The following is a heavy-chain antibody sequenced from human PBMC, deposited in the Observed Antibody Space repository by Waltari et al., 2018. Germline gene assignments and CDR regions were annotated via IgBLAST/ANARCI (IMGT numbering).Heavy chain of an antibody. V-gene: IGHV1-69-2*01. D-gene: IGHD3-16*01. CDR1: GYSLTDYY. J-gene: IGHJ4*02. CDR2: IDPEDDEI. CDR3: AVTTMTGEIDS. Sequence: EVHLVQSGAAVKKPGATVKISCKAAGYSLTDYYMHWVRQAPGKGLEWMGRIDPEDDEIIYAEKFQGRITISADTSTDTAYMELSSLRSDDTAVYYCAVTTMTGEIDSWGQGTQVTVSS.